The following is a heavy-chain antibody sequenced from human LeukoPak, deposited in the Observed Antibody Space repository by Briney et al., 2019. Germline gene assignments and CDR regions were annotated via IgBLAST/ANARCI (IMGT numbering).Heavy chain of an antibody. CDR1: GFTFSNAW. Sequence: GGSLRLSCAASGFTFSNAWMSWVRQAPGKGLEWVGRIKSKTDGGTTDYAAPVKGRFTISRDDSKSILYLQMNGLRSEDTAVYYCVKDFGRIRGTPDSWGQGTLVTVSS. CDR3: VKDFGRIRGTPDS. V-gene: IGHV3-15*05. D-gene: IGHD3-3*01. CDR2: IKSKTDGGTT. J-gene: IGHJ4*02.